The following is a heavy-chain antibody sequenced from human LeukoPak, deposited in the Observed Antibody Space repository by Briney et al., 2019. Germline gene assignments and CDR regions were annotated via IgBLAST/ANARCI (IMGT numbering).Heavy chain of an antibody. D-gene: IGHD6-13*01. CDR2: ISSSGSAI. CDR1: GFTFSSYE. Sequence: GGSLRLSCAASGFTFSSYEMNWVRQAPGKGLEWVSYISSSGSAIYYADSVKGRFTISRDNAKNSLYLQMNSLRAEDTAVYYCAGDQGVPGIAAAGYYFDYWGQGTLVTVSS. CDR3: AGDQGVPGIAAAGYYFDY. J-gene: IGHJ4*02. V-gene: IGHV3-48*03.